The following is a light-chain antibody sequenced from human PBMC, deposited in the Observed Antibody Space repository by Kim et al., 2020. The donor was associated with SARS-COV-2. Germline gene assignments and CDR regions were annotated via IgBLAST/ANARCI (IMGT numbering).Light chain of an antibody. J-gene: IGLJ1*01. Sequence: SSELTQDPTVSVALGQTIRISCQGDSLRTYFAYWYQQKPVQAPILVIYGKDKRPSGIPARFSGSGSGNTASLTITGPQAEDEADYYCASRDSSGNLFVFGSGTKVTVL. CDR3: ASRDSSGNLFV. CDR2: GKD. CDR1: SLRTYF. V-gene: IGLV3-19*01.